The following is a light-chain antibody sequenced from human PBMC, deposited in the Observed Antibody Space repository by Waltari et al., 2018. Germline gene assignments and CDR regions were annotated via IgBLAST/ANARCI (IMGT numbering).Light chain of an antibody. J-gene: IGLJ1*01. CDR2: KDS. V-gene: IGLV3-25*03. Sequence: SYELTQPPSVSVSPGQTARISCSGNTLSKHYSYWYQQKPGQAPVLVMYKDSERPSGIPERFSGSSSGTTVTLTIGGVQAEDEADYYCQSADTSETYFFGTGTKVTVL. CDR3: QSADTSETYF. CDR1: TLSKHY.